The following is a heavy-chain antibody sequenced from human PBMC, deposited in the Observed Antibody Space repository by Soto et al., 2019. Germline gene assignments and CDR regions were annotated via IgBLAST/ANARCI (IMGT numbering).Heavy chain of an antibody. J-gene: IGHJ5*02. CDR3: ATDGSGTYYRFFYT. CDR2: ISASGGSI. D-gene: IGHD3-3*01. Sequence: EVQLMESGGGLVKPGGTLRLSCVGSGFSLSDYAMSWVRQIPGKGLEWVSAISASGGSIFYADSVKGGFTVSRDLRTNTLFLHMNTLKAEDTACYFCATDGSGTYYRFFYTWGQGSLVTVSS. CDR1: GFSLSDYA. V-gene: IGHV3-23*01.